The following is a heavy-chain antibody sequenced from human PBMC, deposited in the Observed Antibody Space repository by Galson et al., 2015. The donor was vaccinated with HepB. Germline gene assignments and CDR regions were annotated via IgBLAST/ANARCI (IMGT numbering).Heavy chain of an antibody. CDR2: ISYDGSNK. D-gene: IGHD3-22*01. J-gene: IGHJ4*02. CDR3: AKVGYYYDSSGADY. CDR1: GFTFSSYG. V-gene: IGHV3-30*18. Sequence: SLRLSCAASGFTFSSYGMHWVRQAPGKGLEWVAVISYDGSNKYYADSVKGRFTISRDNSKNTLYLQMNSLRAEDTAVYYCAKVGYYYDSSGADYWGQGTLVTVSS.